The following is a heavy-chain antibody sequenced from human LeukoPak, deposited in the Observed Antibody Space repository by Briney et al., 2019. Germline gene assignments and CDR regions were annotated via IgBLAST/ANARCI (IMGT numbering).Heavy chain of an antibody. CDR2: IYYSGST. CDR3: ARSGMVRGVIRNPYYYYMDV. V-gene: IGHV4-59*01. CDR1: GGSISSYY. D-gene: IGHD3-10*01. J-gene: IGHJ6*03. Sequence: SQTLTLTCSVSGGSISSYYWSWIRQPPGKGLEWIGYIYYSGSTNYNPSLKSRVTISVDMSKNQFSLKLSSVTAADTAVYYCARSGMVRGVIRNPYYYYMDVWGKGTTVTVSS.